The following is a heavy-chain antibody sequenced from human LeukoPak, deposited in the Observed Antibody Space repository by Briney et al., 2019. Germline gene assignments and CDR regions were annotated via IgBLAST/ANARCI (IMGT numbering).Heavy chain of an antibody. CDR3: AEDLDYDTSGYSYAFDI. V-gene: IGHV3-23*01. J-gene: IGHJ3*02. Sequence: GGSLRLSCAASGFTFSSYGMSWVRQAPGKGLEWVSGISGSGGSTYYADSVKGRFTISRDNSKNTLYLQMNSLRAEDTAIYYCAEDLDYDTSGYSYAFDIWGQGTMVTVSS. CDR2: ISGSGGST. D-gene: IGHD3-22*01. CDR1: GFTFSSYG.